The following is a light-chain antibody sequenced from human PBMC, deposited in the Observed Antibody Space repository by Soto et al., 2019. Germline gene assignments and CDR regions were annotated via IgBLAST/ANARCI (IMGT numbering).Light chain of an antibody. CDR3: QQYGYSPRT. J-gene: IGKJ1*01. CDR1: QSVSNDY. CDR2: SVS. V-gene: IGKV3-20*01. Sequence: EMVLTQSPGTLSLSPGDRATLSCRASQSVSNDYVAWVQQKPGQTPRLLIYSVSSRATGIPDRFSGSGSGTDFTLTISSLQPDDFATYYCQQYGYSPRTFGQGTKVDIK.